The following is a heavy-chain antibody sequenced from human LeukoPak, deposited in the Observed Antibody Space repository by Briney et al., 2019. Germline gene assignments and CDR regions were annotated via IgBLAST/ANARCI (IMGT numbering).Heavy chain of an antibody. CDR2: ISTYNGNT. J-gene: IGHJ6*03. D-gene: IGHD3-3*01. V-gene: IGHV1-18*01. CDR3: ARDQPYYDFWSGTSKYMDV. CDR1: GYTFTSYG. Sequence: ASVKVSFKASGYTFTSYGLSWVRQAPGQGLERMGWISTYNGNTNYAQKLQGRVTMTTDTSTSTAYMELRSLRSDDTAVYYCARDQPYYDFWSGTSKYMDVWGKGTTVTVSS.